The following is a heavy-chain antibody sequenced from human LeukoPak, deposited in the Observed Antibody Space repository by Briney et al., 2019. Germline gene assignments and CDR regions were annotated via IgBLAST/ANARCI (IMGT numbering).Heavy chain of an antibody. CDR2: VSRSGGTK. D-gene: IGHD5-24*01. V-gene: IGHV3-23*01. CDR3: AKFSGPGTYNPLDY. J-gene: IGHJ4*02. Sequence: GGSLRLSCVGSGFTFSSCAITWVRQAPGKGLEWVSVVSRSGGTKYYADSVKGRFTVSRDNSMSTAFLQMSSLKAEDTAVYFCAKFSGPGTYNPLDYWGQGTQVTVSS. CDR1: GFTFSSCA.